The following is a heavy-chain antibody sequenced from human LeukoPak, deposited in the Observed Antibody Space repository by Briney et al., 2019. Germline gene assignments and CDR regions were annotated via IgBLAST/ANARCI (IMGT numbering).Heavy chain of an antibody. CDR3: ARKGPYDAFDI. V-gene: IGHV3-21*01. Sequence: GGSLRLSCAASGFTFSSYAMSCVRPAPGKGLEWVSSISSSSSYIYYADSVKGRFTISRDNAKNSLYLQMNSLRAEDTAVYYCARKGPYDAFDIWGQGTMVTVSS. CDR1: GFTFSSYA. J-gene: IGHJ3*02. CDR2: ISSSSSYI.